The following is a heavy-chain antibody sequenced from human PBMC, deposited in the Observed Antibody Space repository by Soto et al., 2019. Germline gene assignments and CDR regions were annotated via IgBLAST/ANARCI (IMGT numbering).Heavy chain of an antibody. D-gene: IGHD2-15*01. Sequence: SETLSLTCTVSGGSISSYYWSWIRQPPGKGLEWIGYIYYSGSTNYNPSLKSRVTISVDTSKNQFSLKLSSVTAADTAVYYCARVGSVLDYYYYMDVWGKGTTVTVSS. J-gene: IGHJ6*03. V-gene: IGHV4-59*01. CDR2: IYYSGST. CDR1: GGSISSYY. CDR3: ARVGSVLDYYYYMDV.